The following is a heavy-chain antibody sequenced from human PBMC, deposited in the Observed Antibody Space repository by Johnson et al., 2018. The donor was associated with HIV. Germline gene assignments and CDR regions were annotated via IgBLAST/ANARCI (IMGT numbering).Heavy chain of an antibody. CDR1: GFTVSSNY. D-gene: IGHD3-22*01. V-gene: IGHV3-66*01. Sequence: MQLVESGGGLVQPGGSLRLSCAASGFTVSSNYMSWVRQAPGKGLEWVSVIYSGGSTYYADSVKGRFPISRDHSQNTLYLQINSLRAEDTSVYYCARDRAEAYYYDVSGRKSGFDIWGQGTSVTVSS. CDR3: ARDRAEAYYYDVSGRKSGFDI. CDR2: IYSGGST. J-gene: IGHJ3*02.